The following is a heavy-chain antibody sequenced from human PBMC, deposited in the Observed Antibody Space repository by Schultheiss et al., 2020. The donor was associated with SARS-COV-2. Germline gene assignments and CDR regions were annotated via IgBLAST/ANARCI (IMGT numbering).Heavy chain of an antibody. D-gene: IGHD2-21*02. J-gene: IGHJ4*02. CDR2: ISDSGGST. CDR3: ANLGRKSDSGY. Sequence: GGSLRLSCAASGFTFSTYAMSWVRQTPGKGLEWVSTISDSGGSTYYADSVKGRFTIYRDYSRSTLYLQINSLRAEDTAIYYCANLGRKSDSGYRGQGTLVTVSS. CDR1: GFTFSTYA. V-gene: IGHV3-23*01.